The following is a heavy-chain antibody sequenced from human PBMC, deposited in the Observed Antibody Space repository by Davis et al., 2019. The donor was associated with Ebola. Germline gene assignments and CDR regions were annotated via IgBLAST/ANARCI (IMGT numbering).Heavy chain of an antibody. CDR3: ARDRGPVTLDF. J-gene: IGHJ4*02. CDR2: LNQGGGAK. CDR1: GFSFSSYW. Sequence: PGGSLRLSCAASGFSFSSYWMSWVRQTPGKGLEWLASLNQGGGAKYYRDSVNGRFTISRDNDKNSVYLQMNSLRAEDTALYYCARDRGPVTLDFWGQGTLVTVSS. D-gene: IGHD4-11*01. V-gene: IGHV3-7*03.